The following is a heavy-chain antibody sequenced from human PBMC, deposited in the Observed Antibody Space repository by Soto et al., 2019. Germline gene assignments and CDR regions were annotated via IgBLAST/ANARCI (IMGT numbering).Heavy chain of an antibody. Sequence: QVQLVESGGGVVQPGRSLRLSCAASGFTFSSYGMHWVRQAPGKGLEWVAVIWYDGSNKYYADSVKGRFTISRDNSKNTMYLQMNSLRAEDTAVYYCASEIGDGVHYYYGMDVWGQGTTVTVSS. CDR3: ASEIGDGVHYYYGMDV. V-gene: IGHV3-33*01. J-gene: IGHJ6*02. D-gene: IGHD2-8*01. CDR1: GFTFSSYG. CDR2: IWYDGSNK.